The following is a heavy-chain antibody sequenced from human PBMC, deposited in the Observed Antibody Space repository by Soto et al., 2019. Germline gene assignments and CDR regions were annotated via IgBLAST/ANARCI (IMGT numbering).Heavy chain of an antibody. Sequence: VGSLRLSCAASGFTFSSYGMHWVRQAPGKGLEWVAVISYDGSNKYYADSVKGRFAISRDNSKNPLYLQMNSLRAEDTAVYYCAKDRRNADFDYWGQGTLVTVSS. CDR3: AKDRRNADFDY. CDR1: GFTFSSYG. CDR2: ISYDGSNK. V-gene: IGHV3-30*18. D-gene: IGHD2-2*01. J-gene: IGHJ4*02.